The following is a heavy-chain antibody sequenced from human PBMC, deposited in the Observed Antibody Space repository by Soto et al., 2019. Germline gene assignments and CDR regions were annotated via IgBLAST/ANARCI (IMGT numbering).Heavy chain of an antibody. CDR2: ITSDTKTI. D-gene: IGHD6-19*01. CDR1: GFTFSVYS. CDR3: ARSVEGHFDY. J-gene: IGHJ4*02. Sequence: EVQLVESGGDLVQRGGSLRLSCVASGFTFSVYSTNWVRQAPGKGLAWFSYITSDTKTIKYADSVKGRFTISRDNAKNPVYLQMNSLRDEDTAVYYCARSVEGHFDYWGQGTVVTVSS. V-gene: IGHV3-48*02.